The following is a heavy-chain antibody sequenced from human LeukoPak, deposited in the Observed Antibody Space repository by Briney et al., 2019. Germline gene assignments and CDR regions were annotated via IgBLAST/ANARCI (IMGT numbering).Heavy chain of an antibody. V-gene: IGHV3-21*01. CDR3: ARDRVDTAMVIDY. CDR2: ISSSSSYI. Sequence: GPLRLSCAASGFTFSSYSMNWVRQAPGKGLEWVSSISSSSSYIYYADSVKGRFTISRDNAKNSLYLQMNSLRAEDTAVYYCARDRVDTAMVIDYWGQGTLVTVSS. J-gene: IGHJ4*02. D-gene: IGHD5-18*01. CDR1: GFTFSSYS.